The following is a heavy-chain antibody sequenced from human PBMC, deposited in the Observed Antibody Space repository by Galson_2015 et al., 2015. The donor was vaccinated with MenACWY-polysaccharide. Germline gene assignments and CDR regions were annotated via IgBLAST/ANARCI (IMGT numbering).Heavy chain of an antibody. V-gene: IGHV3-30*02. CDR3: AKDRGMVRGVEGEDY. CDR2: IRYDGSNK. J-gene: IGHJ4*02. D-gene: IGHD3-10*01. CDR1: GFTFSSYG. Sequence: SLRLSCAASGFTFSSYGMHWVRQAPGKGLEWVAFIRYDGSNKYYADSVKGRFTISRDNSKNTLYLQVNSLGAEDTAVYYCAKDRGMVRGVEGEDYWGQGTLVTVSS.